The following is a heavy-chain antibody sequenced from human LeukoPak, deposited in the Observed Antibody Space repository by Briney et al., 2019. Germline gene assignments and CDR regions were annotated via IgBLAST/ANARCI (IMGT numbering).Heavy chain of an antibody. D-gene: IGHD5-24*01. CDR3: ARSPYYDRDGYQFDY. CDR1: GASISSYY. CDR2: IYHSGST. Sequence: SETLSLTCSVSGASISSYYWSWVRQPPGKGLEWIAYIYHSGSTSYNPALKSRVTISLDTSKSQFSLKLSSVTAADTAIHYCARSPYYDRDGYQFDYWGQGTLVTVSS. V-gene: IGHV4-59*08. J-gene: IGHJ4*02.